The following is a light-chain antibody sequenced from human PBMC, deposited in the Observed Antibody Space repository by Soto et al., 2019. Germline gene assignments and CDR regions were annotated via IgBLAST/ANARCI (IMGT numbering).Light chain of an antibody. J-gene: IGKJ4*01. CDR2: DAS. CDR3: QQYDNLPLT. Sequence: DIQMTQSPSSLSASVGDRVTITCQASQDISNYLNWYQQKPGKAPKLLIYDASNLETEVPSGFSGSGSGTDFTFTISSLQPEDIATYYCQQYDNLPLTFGGGTKVDIK. V-gene: IGKV1-33*01. CDR1: QDISNY.